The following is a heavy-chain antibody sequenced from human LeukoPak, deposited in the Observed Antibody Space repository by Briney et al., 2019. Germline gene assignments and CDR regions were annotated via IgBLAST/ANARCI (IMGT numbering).Heavy chain of an antibody. D-gene: IGHD5-18*01. Sequence: GGSLRFSCAASGLTVSSNYMSWVRQAPGKGLEWVSGISGSGGYTYYTDSVKGRFTISRDNSKNTLYLQMNSLRAEDTAIYYCAKTIVDSSMAPFDYWGQGTLVTVSS. V-gene: IGHV3-23*01. CDR1: GLTVSSNY. CDR2: ISGSGGYT. J-gene: IGHJ4*02. CDR3: AKTIVDSSMAPFDY.